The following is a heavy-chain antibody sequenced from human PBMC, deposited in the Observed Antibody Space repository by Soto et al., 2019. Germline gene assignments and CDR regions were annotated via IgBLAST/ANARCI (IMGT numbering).Heavy chain of an antibody. CDR2: IWFDGGNE. D-gene: IGHD3-22*01. CDR1: GFPFSAYG. V-gene: IGHV3-33*01. Sequence: GGSLRLSCAASGFPFSAYGMHWVRQAPGKGLQWVAVIWFDGGNEYYADSVRGRFTISRDNSKNTLYLQMNSLTDEDTAVYYCVRDSGGSGYEFDYWGQGTLVTVSS. CDR3: VRDSGGSGYEFDY. J-gene: IGHJ4*02.